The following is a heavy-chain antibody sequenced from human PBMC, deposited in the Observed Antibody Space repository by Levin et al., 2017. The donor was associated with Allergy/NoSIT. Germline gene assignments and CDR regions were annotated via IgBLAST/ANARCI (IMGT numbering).Heavy chain of an antibody. D-gene: IGHD3-3*01. CDR1: GGSFGGYY. J-gene: IGHJ4*02. Sequence: PSQTLSLTCAVYGGSFGGYYWTWIRQPPGKGLQWIGDSNRGSTSYNASLKSRVTISEDTSKNQFSLKLKSVTAADTAVYYCARGFLEWRWHENFYFDSWGQGTPVIVSS. CDR3: ARGFLEWRWHENFYFDS. CDR2: SNRGST. V-gene: IGHV4-34*01.